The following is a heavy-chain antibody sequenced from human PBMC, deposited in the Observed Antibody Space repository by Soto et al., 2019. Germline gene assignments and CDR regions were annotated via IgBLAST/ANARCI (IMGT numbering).Heavy chain of an antibody. Sequence: QLQLQESGPGLVKPSETLSLTCTVSGGSISSSSYYWGWIRQPPGKGLEWIGTIYYSVSTYYNPSLQRLVTISAATSKNPFSLHLSSVSAADTAVYYCATLYGSSLFDYWGQGTLVTVSS. CDR2: IYYSVST. V-gene: IGHV4-39*01. J-gene: IGHJ4*02. D-gene: IGHD6-6*01. CDR1: GGSISSSSYY. CDR3: ATLYGSSLFDY.